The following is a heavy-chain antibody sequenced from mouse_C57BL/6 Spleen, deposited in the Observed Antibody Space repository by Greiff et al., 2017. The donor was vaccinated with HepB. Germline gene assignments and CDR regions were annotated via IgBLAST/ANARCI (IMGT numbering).Heavy chain of an antibody. CDR3: ARGRGYYWFAY. V-gene: IGHV1-69*01. CDR2: IDPSDSYT. D-gene: IGHD2-3*01. CDR1: GYTFTSYW. Sequence: VQLQQPGAELVMPGASVKLSCKASGYTFTSYWMHWVKQRPGQGLEWIGEIDPSDSYTNYNQKFKGKSTLTVDKSSSTAYMQLSSLTSEDSAVYYCARGRGYYWFAYWGQGTLVTVSA. J-gene: IGHJ3*01.